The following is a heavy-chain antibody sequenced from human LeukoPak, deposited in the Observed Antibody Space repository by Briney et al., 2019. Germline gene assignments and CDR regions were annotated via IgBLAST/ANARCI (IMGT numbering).Heavy chain of an antibody. V-gene: IGHV3-43*01. CDR1: GFTFDDYT. Sequence: HPGGSLRLSCAASGFTFDDYTMHWVRQAPGKGLEWVSLISWDGGSTYYADSVKGRFTISRDNSKNSLYLQMNSLRTEDTALYYCAKAGDGYTYFDYWGQGTLVTVSS. D-gene: IGHD5-24*01. CDR2: ISWDGGST. CDR3: AKAGDGYTYFDY. J-gene: IGHJ4*02.